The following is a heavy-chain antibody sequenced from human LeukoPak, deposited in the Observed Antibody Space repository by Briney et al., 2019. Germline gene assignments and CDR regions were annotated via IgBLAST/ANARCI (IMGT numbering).Heavy chain of an antibody. D-gene: IGHD3-3*01. J-gene: IGHJ4*02. CDR3: AREAPYYDFWPTPFDY. Sequence: SETLSLTCTVSGGSISSHYWSWIRQPAGKGLEWIGRIYTSGSTNYNPSLKRRVTMSVDTSKNQFSLKLSSVTAADTAVYYCAREAPYYDFWPTPFDYWGQGTLVTVSS. CDR2: IYTSGST. CDR1: GGSISSHY. V-gene: IGHV4-4*07.